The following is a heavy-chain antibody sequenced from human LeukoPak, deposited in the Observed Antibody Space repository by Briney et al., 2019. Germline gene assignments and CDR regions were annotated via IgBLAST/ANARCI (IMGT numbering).Heavy chain of an antibody. CDR2: IYSGGST. Sequence: GGSLRLFCAASGFTVSSNYMSWVRQAPGKGLEWVSVIYSGGSTYYADSVKGRFTISRDNSKNTLYLQMNSLRAEDTAVYYCARVSGLEMATLRYWGQGTLVTVSS. CDR3: ARVSGLEMATLRY. J-gene: IGHJ4*02. V-gene: IGHV3-53*01. CDR1: GFTVSSNY. D-gene: IGHD5-24*01.